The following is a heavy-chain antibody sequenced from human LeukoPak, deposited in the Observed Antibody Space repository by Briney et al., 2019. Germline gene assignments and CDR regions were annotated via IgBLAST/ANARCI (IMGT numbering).Heavy chain of an antibody. V-gene: IGHV3-30-3*01. J-gene: IGHJ4*02. CDR2: ISYDGSNK. D-gene: IGHD1-26*01. CDR3: AREGSSEWELLRSYDY. CDR1: GFTFSSYA. Sequence: PGGSLRLSCAASGFTFSSYAMHWVRQAPGKGLEWVAVISYDGSNKYYADSVKGRFTISRDNSKNTLHLQMNSLRAEDTAVYYCAREGSSEWELLRSYDYWGQGTLVTVSS.